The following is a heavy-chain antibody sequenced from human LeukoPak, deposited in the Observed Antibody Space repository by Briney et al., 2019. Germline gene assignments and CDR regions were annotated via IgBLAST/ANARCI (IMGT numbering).Heavy chain of an antibody. CDR1: GGSISSGGYY. V-gene: IGHV4-31*03. D-gene: IGHD3-10*01. CDR3: ARGVEAVYFDY. J-gene: IGHJ4*02. Sequence: SQTLSLTCTVSGGSISSGGYYWSWIRQHPGKGLEWIGYIYYSGSTYYNPSLKSRVTISVDRSKNQFSLKLSSVTAADTAVYYCARGVEAVYFDYWGQGTLVTVSS. CDR2: IYYSGST.